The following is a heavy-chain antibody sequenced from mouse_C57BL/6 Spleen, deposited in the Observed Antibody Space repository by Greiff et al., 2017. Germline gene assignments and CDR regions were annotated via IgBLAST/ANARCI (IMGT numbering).Heavy chain of an antibody. J-gene: IGHJ4*01. V-gene: IGHV5-4*01. Sequence: EVMLVESGGGLVKPGGSLKLSCAASGFTFSSYAMSWVRQTPEKRLEWVATISDGGSYTYYPDNVKGRFTISRDNAKNKLYLQMSHLKSEDTAMYYCAREGTTVVARYAMAYWGQGTSVTVSA. D-gene: IGHD1-1*01. CDR2: ISDGGSYT. CDR1: GFTFSSYA. CDR3: AREGTTVVARYAMAY.